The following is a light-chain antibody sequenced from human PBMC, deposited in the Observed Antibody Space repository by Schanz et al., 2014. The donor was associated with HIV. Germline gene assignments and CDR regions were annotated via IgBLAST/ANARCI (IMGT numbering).Light chain of an antibody. J-gene: IGLJ2*01. V-gene: IGLV1-51*01. CDR3: QSYDSSLRGSVV. Sequence: QSVLTQPPSVSAAPGQKVTISCSGSSSNIVNNYVSWYQQLPGTAPKLLIYDNNKRPSGIPDRFSGSKSGTSASLAITGLQAEDEADYYCQSYDSSLRGSVVFGGGTQLTVL. CDR1: SSNIVNNY. CDR2: DNN.